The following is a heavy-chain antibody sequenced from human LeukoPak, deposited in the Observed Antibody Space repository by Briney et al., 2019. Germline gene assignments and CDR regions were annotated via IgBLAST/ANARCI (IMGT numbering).Heavy chain of an antibody. Sequence: ASVKVSCKASGYNFTCLGIRWVRQAPGQGLEWIGWNCAYNSNTNCAQKLQGRVTMSTDTSTSTAYMELRSLRSDDTAVYYCARGGSSGYYPDAFDIWGQGTMVTVSS. CDR1: GYNFTCLG. CDR3: ARGGSSGYYPDAFDI. V-gene: IGHV1-18*01. CDR2: NCAYNSNT. J-gene: IGHJ3*02. D-gene: IGHD3-22*01.